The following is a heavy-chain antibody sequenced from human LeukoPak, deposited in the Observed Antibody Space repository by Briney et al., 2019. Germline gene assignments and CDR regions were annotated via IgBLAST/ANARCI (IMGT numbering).Heavy chain of an antibody. D-gene: IGHD3-22*01. V-gene: IGHV4-4*07. CDR1: GDSISNYY. Sequence: SETLSLTCTVSGDSISNYYWSWVRQPAGKGLEWIGRIYASGSSNYNPSLKSRITMSVDTSKNQFSLKLSSVTAADTAVYYCARCFNTYYYDNSGYSPEHYYMDVWGKGTTVIVSS. CDR3: ARCFNTYYYDNSGYSPEHYYMDV. J-gene: IGHJ6*03. CDR2: IYASGSS.